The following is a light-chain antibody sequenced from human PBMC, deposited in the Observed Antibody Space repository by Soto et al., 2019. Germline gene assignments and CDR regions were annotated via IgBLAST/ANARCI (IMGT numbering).Light chain of an antibody. J-gene: IGKJ4*01. V-gene: IGKV1-12*01. CDR3: QQTNTFPLT. Sequence: DIQMTQSPSSVSASVGDRVTITCRASQDVSSWLAWYQQKPGKAPNLLVYAASSLQSGVSSRFSGSGSGTDFTLTISSLQPEDSATYYCQQTNTFPLTFGGGTKVEI. CDR1: QDVSSW. CDR2: AAS.